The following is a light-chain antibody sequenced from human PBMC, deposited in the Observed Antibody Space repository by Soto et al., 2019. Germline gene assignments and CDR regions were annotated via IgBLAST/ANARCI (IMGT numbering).Light chain of an antibody. CDR1: QSLLHSNGYYY. J-gene: IGKJ1*01. CDR2: LAS. V-gene: IGKV2-28*01. CDR3: RQALQTPGT. Sequence: DIVMTQSPLSLPVTPGEPAAISCRSSQSLLHSNGYYYLDWYLQKPGQSPQVLIYLASNRASGVPDRFSGSGSGTDFTLKISRVEAEDVGVYYCRQALQTPGTFGQGTKLEIK.